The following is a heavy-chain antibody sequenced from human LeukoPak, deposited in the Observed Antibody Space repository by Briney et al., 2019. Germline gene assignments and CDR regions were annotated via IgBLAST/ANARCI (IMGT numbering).Heavy chain of an antibody. D-gene: IGHD4-17*01. CDR3: ARGGPNGDPDY. Sequence: PGGSLRLSCAASGFTFSDHYMDWVRQAPGKGLEWVGRVRIKANGYTTEYAASVKGRFTISRDDSKNSLYLQMNSLETEDTAVYYCARGGPNGDPDYWGQGTLVTVSS. CDR2: VRIKANGYTT. J-gene: IGHJ4*02. V-gene: IGHV3-72*01. CDR1: GFTFSDHY.